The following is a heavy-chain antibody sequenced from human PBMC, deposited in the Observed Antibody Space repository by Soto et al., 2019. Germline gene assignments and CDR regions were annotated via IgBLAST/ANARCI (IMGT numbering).Heavy chain of an antibody. CDR2: ISFDGSST. Sequence: QVQLVESGGGVVQPGRSLRLSCAASAFTFSHYGMHWVRQAPGKGLEWVAVISFDGSSTYYADSVKGRFTISRDNSKNTLYLQTNSLRPEDTAVYYCAKEWGPPFSSSWYYDFWGQGTLVTVSS. CDR3: AKEWGPPFSSSWYYDF. D-gene: IGHD6-13*01. J-gene: IGHJ4*02. CDR1: AFTFSHYG. V-gene: IGHV3-30*18.